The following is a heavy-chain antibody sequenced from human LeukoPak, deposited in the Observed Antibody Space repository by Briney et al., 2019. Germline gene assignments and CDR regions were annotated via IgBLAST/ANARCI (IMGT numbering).Heavy chain of an antibody. V-gene: IGHV1-18*01. Sequence: ASVKVSCKASSYTFTSYGISWVRQAPGQGLEWMGWISAYNGHTNYAQKFQGRVTMTTDTSTSTAYMELRSLRSDDTAVYYCARGGRWELPRPYAFDIWGQGTMVTVSS. CDR1: SYTFTSYG. D-gene: IGHD1-26*01. CDR2: ISAYNGHT. J-gene: IGHJ3*02. CDR3: ARGGRWELPRPYAFDI.